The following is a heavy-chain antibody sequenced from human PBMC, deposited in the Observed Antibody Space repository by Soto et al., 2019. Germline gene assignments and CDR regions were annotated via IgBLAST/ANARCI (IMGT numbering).Heavy chain of an antibody. D-gene: IGHD2-2*01. CDR3: ARDQVVPAARYYYYGMDV. CDR1: GYTFTSYG. CDR2: ISAYNGNT. J-gene: IGHJ6*02. V-gene: IGHV1-18*01. Sequence: ASVKFSCKASGYTFTSYGISWVRQAPGQWLEWMGWISAYNGNTNYAQKLQGRVTMTTDTSTSTAYMELRSLRSDDTAVYYCARDQVVPAARYYYYGMDVWGQGTTVTVSS.